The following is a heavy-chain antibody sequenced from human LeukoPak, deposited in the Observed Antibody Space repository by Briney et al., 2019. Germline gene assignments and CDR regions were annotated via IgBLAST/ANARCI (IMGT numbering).Heavy chain of an antibody. Sequence: HPGGSLRLSCADSGFTFSSYAMSWVRQAPGKGLEWVSAISGSGGTTYYPDSVKGRFTISRDNSKNTLYLQMNSLRAEDTAAYYCARNIPNSAWVLDIWGQGTMVTVSS. CDR1: GFTFSSYA. CDR2: ISGSGGTT. D-gene: IGHD6-19*01. V-gene: IGHV3-23*01. CDR3: ARNIPNSAWVLDI. J-gene: IGHJ3*02.